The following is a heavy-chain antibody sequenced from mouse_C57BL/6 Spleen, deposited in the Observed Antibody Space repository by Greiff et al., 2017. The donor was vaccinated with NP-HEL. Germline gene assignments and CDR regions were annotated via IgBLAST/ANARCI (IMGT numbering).Heavy chain of an antibody. D-gene: IGHD2-12*01. CDR1: GYSITRGYY. CDR3: ARDHYTPFAY. CDR2: ISYDGSN. Sequence: EVQVVESGPGLVKPSQSLSLTCSVTGYSITRGYYWNWIRQFPGNKLEWMGYISYDGSNNYNPSLKNRISITRDTSKNQFFLKLNSVTTEDTATYYCARDHYTPFAYWGQGTLVTVSA. V-gene: IGHV3-6*01. J-gene: IGHJ3*01.